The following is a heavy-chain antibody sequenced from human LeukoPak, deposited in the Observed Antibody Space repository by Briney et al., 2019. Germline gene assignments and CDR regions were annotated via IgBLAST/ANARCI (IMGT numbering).Heavy chain of an antibody. J-gene: IGHJ4*02. V-gene: IGHV3-48*01. CDR2: ISSGSSTI. CDR3: ARDLPPGY. Sequence: GGSLRLSCAASGFTFSSYSMNWVRQAPGKGLEWVSYISSGSSTIYYADSVKGRFTISRDNAKNSLYLQMNSLRAEDTAVYYCARDLPPGYWGQGTLVTVSS. CDR1: GFTFSSYS.